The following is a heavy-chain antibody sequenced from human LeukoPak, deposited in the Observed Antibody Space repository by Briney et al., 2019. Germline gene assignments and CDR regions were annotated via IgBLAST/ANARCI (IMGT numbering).Heavy chain of an antibody. V-gene: IGHV1-69*06. D-gene: IGHD1-1*01. CDR1: GGTFSSYA. Sequence: SVKVSCKASGGTFSSYAISWVRQAPGQGLEWMRGIIPIFGTANYAQKFQGRVTVTADKSTSTAYMELSSLRSEDTAVYYCARDRTATGTTGFDYWGQGTLVTVSS. CDR2: IIPIFGTA. J-gene: IGHJ4*02. CDR3: ARDRTATGTTGFDY.